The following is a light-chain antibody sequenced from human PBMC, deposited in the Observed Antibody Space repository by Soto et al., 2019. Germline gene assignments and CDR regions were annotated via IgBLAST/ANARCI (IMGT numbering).Light chain of an antibody. V-gene: IGKV3-11*01. J-gene: IGKJ1*01. CDR3: QQRGNWPRTWA. Sequence: EIVLTQAPVTLSFSPGEGATLSCKASQNINTNLGWYQQKPGQAPRLLIYDASLRATGIPARFTGSGSGTDFTLTIDSLEPGDFAVYYCQQRGNWPRTWAFGQGTKVDIK. CDR1: QNINTN. CDR2: DAS.